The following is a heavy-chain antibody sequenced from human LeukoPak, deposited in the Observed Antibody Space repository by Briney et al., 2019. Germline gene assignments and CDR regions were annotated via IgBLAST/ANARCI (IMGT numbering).Heavy chain of an antibody. CDR3: ARPQLYTKWFDP. CDR2: ISGSGDNT. CDR1: GYTFRSYA. V-gene: IGHV3-23*01. Sequence: GGSLRLSCVAYGYTFRSYAMSWVRQAPGKGLEWVSTISGSGDNTYYADSVKGRFTISRDNSKNTLYLQMNSLRAEDSAVYYCARPQLYTKWFDPWGQGTLVTVSS. D-gene: IGHD5/OR15-5a*01. J-gene: IGHJ5*02.